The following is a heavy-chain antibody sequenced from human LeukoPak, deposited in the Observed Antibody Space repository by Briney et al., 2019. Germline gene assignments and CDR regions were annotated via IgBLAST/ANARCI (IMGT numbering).Heavy chain of an antibody. J-gene: IGHJ6*02. CDR1: GGSISSYY. CDR3: AKGPLDKYHYGSGPSTLGMDV. D-gene: IGHD3-10*01. CDR2: IYSSGST. Sequence: SETLSLTCTVSGGSISSYYWSWIRQPPGKGLEWIGYIYSSGSTNYNPALKSRVTISVDTSKNQFSLKLSSVTAADTAVYYCAKGPLDKYHYGSGPSTLGMDVWGQGTTVTVSS. V-gene: IGHV4-59*01.